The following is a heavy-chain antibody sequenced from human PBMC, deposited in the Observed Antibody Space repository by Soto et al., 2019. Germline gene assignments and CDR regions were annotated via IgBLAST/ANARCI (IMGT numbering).Heavy chain of an antibody. V-gene: IGHV3-21*06. D-gene: IGHD3-10*01. CDR3: ARVSGTLERYSDLDY. J-gene: IGHJ4*02. CDR2: ISPRSDYI. Sequence: EVQLVESGGGLVKPGGSLRLSCAASGFIFSSYSMNWVRQAPGKGLEWVSSISPRSDYIYFADSMRRRFTISRDNAQNSLYLHMNNLRAEDTAVYHCARVSGTLERYSDLDYWGQGTRVTVSS. CDR1: GFIFSSYS.